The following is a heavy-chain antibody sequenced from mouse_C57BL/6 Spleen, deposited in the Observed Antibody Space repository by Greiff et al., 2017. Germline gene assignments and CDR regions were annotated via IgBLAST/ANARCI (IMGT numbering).Heavy chain of an antibody. D-gene: IGHD1-1*01. CDR3: ATYGSSYGGFAY. Sequence: VKVVESGPGLVAPSQSLSITCTVSGFSLTSYGVHWVRQPPGKGLEWLVVIWSDGSTTYNSALKSRLSISKDNSKSQVFLKMNSLQTDDTAMYYCATYGSSYGGFAYWGQGTLVTVSA. CDR1: GFSLTSYG. CDR2: IWSDGST. J-gene: IGHJ3*01. V-gene: IGHV2-6*03.